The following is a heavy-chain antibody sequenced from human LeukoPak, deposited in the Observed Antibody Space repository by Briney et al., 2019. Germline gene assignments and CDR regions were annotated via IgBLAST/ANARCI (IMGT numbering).Heavy chain of an antibody. D-gene: IGHD3-3*01. CDR2: IHYSGST. V-gene: IGHV4-59*01. CDR3: ARGLNNRKSGRRFDVFEI. CDR1: GGSITNYY. Sequence: SETLSLTCTVSGGSITNYYWSWIRQPPGKGLEWIGYIHYSGSTKYKSSLKSRVTISVDTSKNQFSLKLNSVTAADTAVYYCARGLNNRKSGRRFDVFEIWGQGTMVTVSS. J-gene: IGHJ3*02.